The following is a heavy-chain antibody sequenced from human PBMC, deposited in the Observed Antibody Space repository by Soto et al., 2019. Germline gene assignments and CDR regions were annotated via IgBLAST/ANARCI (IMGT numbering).Heavy chain of an antibody. D-gene: IGHD6-19*01. CDR3: ALAKNTLGWYNF. J-gene: IGHJ4*02. V-gene: IGHV1-46*01. CDR2: INPNGGST. Sequence: QVQVVQSGAEVKKPGASVKVSCKTSGYTFTHYHVHWVRQAPGQGLEWMGAINPNGGSTTYARHLQGRVTMTSDSSTSTVYMEMGSLRSDDSAVYYCALAKNTLGWYNFWGQGTLVTVS. CDR1: GYTFTHYH.